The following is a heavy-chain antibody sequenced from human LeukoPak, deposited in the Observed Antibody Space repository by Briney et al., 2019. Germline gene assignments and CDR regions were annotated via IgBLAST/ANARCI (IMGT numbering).Heavy chain of an antibody. D-gene: IGHD3-22*01. V-gene: IGHV3-23*01. J-gene: IGHJ4*02. CDR2: ISGSGGST. CDR3: ARGANSGYNG. Sequence: GGSLRLSCAASGFTFSDSAMTWVRQAPGKGLEWVSLISGSGGSTYYADSVKGRFTISRDNSRNTLYLQMNSLRAEDTAVYYCARGANSGYNGWGQGTLVTVSS. CDR1: GFTFSDSA.